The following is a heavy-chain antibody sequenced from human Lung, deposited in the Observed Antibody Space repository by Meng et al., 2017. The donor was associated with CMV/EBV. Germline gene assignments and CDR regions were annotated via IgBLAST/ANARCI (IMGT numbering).Heavy chain of an antibody. D-gene: IGHD2-2*01. Sequence: SCAASAFXFSDYAMTWIRQAPGEGLEWVSSISSTSIHIYYADSVKGRFTISRDNGKNLLYLQLNSLRAEDTAVYYCARGRGYCSSTNCYLNFDYWXQGTXVTVSS. V-gene: IGHV3-21*01. CDR1: AFXFSDYA. CDR3: ARGRGYCSSTNCYLNFDY. CDR2: ISSTSIHI. J-gene: IGHJ4*02.